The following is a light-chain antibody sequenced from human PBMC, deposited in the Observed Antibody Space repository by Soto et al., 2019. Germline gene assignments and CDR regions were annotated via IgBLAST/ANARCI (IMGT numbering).Light chain of an antibody. CDR3: MQGTYRRT. J-gene: IGKJ1*01. Sequence: DIVMTQSPLSLPVTLGQPASISCRASQSLVHSDGNTYLNWYQQRPGQSPRRLIYRVSNRDSGVPDRLSGSGSATDFTLKISRVEAEDVGVYYCMQGTYRRTFGQGTKVDIK. CDR2: RVS. V-gene: IGKV2-30*02. CDR1: QSLVHSDGNTY.